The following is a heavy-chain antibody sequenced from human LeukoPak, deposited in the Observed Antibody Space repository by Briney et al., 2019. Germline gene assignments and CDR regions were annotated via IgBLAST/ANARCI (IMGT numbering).Heavy chain of an antibody. D-gene: IGHD6-19*01. J-gene: IGHJ4*02. CDR3: ARQLAVAGIFDY. Sequence: NPSETLSLTCTVSGGSISSYYWSWIRQPPGKGLEWIGYIYYSGSTNYNPSLKSRVTISVDTSKNQFSLKLSSVTAADTAVYYCARQLAVAGIFDYWGQGTLVTVSS. CDR2: IYYSGST. CDR1: GGSISSYY. V-gene: IGHV4-59*08.